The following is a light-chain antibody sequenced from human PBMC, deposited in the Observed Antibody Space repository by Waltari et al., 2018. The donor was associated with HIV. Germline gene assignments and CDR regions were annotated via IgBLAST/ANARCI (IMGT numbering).Light chain of an antibody. Sequence: EIVLTQSPGTLSLSPGERAILSCKTSQSVSSPYLAWYQQKPGQAPRLLIYGTSSRATGIPDRFSGSGSGTDFTLTVSRLEPADFAVYYCQQYGSSPYTFGQGTKLEI. CDR3: QQYGSSPYT. J-gene: IGKJ2*01. CDR1: QSVSSPY. CDR2: GTS. V-gene: IGKV3-20*01.